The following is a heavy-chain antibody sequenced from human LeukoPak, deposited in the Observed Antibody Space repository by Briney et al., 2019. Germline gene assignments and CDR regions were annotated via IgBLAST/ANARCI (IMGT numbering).Heavy chain of an antibody. CDR3: AKSGVPAAMSWLDP. CDR1: GFTVSSNY. J-gene: IGHJ5*02. V-gene: IGHV3-53*01. CDR2: IYSGGST. D-gene: IGHD2-2*01. Sequence: GGSLRLSCAASGFTVSSNYMSWVRQAPGKGLEWVSVIYSGGSTYYADSVKGRFTISRDNSRNTLYLQMNSLRAEDTAIYYCAKSGVPAAMSWLDPWGQGTLVTVSS.